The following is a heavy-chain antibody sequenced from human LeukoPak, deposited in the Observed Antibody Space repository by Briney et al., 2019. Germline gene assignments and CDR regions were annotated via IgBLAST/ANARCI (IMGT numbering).Heavy chain of an antibody. CDR3: ARESGGDPAHIDY. CDR2: IYYSGST. D-gene: IGHD4-17*01. V-gene: IGHV4-30-4*01. J-gene: IGHJ4*02. Sequence: SETLSLTCTVSGGSISSGDYYWSWIRQPPGKGLEWIGYIYYSGSTYYNPSLKSRVTISVVTSKNQFSLKLSSVTAADTAVYYCARESGGDPAHIDYWGQGTLVTVSS. CDR1: GGSISSGDYY.